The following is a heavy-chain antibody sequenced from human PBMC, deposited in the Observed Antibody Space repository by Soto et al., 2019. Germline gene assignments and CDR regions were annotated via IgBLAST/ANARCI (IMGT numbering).Heavy chain of an antibody. D-gene: IGHD2-8*01. CDR2: VYYRGRS. Sequence: PSAPLSLTCTFSGGSVSNSNYDWGWILQSPGKGLEWIGSVYYRGRSYSKSSVKSRVTISVDTSKNQFSLNLNSVTASDTAVYYCVSQRTSVLTQAYFDYWGPGALVTVSS. CDR1: GGSVSNSNYD. CDR3: VSQRTSVLTQAYFDY. V-gene: IGHV4-39*01. J-gene: IGHJ4*02.